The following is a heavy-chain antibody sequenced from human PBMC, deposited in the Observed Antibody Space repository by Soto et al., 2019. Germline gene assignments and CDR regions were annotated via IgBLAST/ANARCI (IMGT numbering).Heavy chain of an antibody. Sequence: QVQLVQSGAEVKKPGASVRVSCKASGYSFPDYAIHWVRQAPGQRLEWMGWFNAGNGNTQYSQKFRGRVTITRDTSATTAYMDLSSLRSEDTAVYYCARGQYCGGLSCFSGWFDPWGQGTLVTVSS. CDR2: FNAGNGNT. J-gene: IGHJ5*02. D-gene: IGHD2-15*01. V-gene: IGHV1-3*01. CDR1: GYSFPDYA. CDR3: ARGQYCGGLSCFSGWFDP.